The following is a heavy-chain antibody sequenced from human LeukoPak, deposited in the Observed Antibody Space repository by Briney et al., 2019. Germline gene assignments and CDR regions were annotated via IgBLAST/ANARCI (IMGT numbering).Heavy chain of an antibody. CDR3: AKGWGYSPASGDY. CDR2: ISYDGSNK. CDR1: GFTFSSYG. D-gene: IGHD6-13*01. Sequence: GGSLTLSCAASGFTFSSYGMHWVRQPPGKGLEWVAVISYDGSNKYYADSVKGRFTISRDNSKNTLYLQMNSLRAEDTAVYYCAKGWGYSPASGDYWGQGTLVTVSS. J-gene: IGHJ4*02. V-gene: IGHV3-30*18.